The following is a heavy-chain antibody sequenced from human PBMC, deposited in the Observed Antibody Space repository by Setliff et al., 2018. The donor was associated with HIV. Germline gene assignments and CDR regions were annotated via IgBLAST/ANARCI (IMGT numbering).Heavy chain of an antibody. Sequence: ASVKVSCKASGYTSNNYALYWVRQAPGQGFEWMGWINTNTGSPTYAQGFTRRFVFSLDPSVRTTYLQITGLKAEDTAVYYCARGGDRMQIWSRFPFDIWGQGTMVTVSS. V-gene: IGHV7-4-1*02. J-gene: IGHJ3*02. D-gene: IGHD3-10*01. CDR2: INTNTGSP. CDR3: ARGGDRMQIWSRFPFDI. CDR1: GYTSNNYA.